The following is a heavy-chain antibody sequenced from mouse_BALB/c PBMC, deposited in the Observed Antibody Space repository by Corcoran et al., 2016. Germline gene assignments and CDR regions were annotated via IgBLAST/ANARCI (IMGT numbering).Heavy chain of an antibody. J-gene: IGHJ1*01. Sequence: EVHLQQSGAELVKPGASVKLSCTASGFNIKDTYMHWVTQRPEQGLEWIGRIDPANGNTKYDPKFQGKATITADTSSNTAYLQLSSLTSEDTAVYYCASGYEYFDVWGAGTTVTVSS. D-gene: IGHD2-2*01. V-gene: IGHV14-3*02. CDR2: IDPANGNT. CDR3: ASGYEYFDV. CDR1: GFNIKDTY.